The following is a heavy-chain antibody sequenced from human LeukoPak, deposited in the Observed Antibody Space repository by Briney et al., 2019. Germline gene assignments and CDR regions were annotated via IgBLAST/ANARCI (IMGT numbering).Heavy chain of an antibody. J-gene: IGHJ4*02. CDR1: GGTFSSYA. CDR3: AIRWYSSSSDDY. CDR2: IIPIFGTA. D-gene: IGHD6-6*01. Sequence: SVKVSCKASGGTFSSYAISWVRQAPGQGLEWMGGIIPIFGTANYAQKFQGRDTITADESTSTAYMELSSLRSEDTAVYYCAIRWYSSSSDDYWGQGTLVTVSS. V-gene: IGHV1-69*13.